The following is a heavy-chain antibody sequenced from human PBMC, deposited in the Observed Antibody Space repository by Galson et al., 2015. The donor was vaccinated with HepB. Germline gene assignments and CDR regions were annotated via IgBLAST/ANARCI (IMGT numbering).Heavy chain of an antibody. J-gene: IGHJ6*02. Sequence: SLRLSCAASGFTFSSFGMHWVRQAPGKGLEWVAVILNDGNNRYYADSVRGRFTISRDISKNTLYLQMNSLRAEDTAVYYCAKCVGGGQWLTLYNKYGLDVWGQGTTVTVSS. CDR1: GFTFSSFG. CDR2: ILNDGNNR. D-gene: IGHD6-19*01. V-gene: IGHV3-30*18. CDR3: AKCVGGGQWLTLYNKYGLDV.